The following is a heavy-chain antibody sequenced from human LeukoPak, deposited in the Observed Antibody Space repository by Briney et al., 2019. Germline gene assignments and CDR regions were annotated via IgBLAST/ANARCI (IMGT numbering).Heavy chain of an antibody. CDR2: ISGSGGST. CDR3: AKDRVSVYYYDISGYYYFDY. V-gene: IGHV3-23*01. CDR1: GFTFSSYA. J-gene: IGHJ4*02. Sequence: GGSLRLSCAASGFTFSSYAMSWVRQAPGKGLEWVSAISGSGGSTYYADSVKGRSTISRDNSKNTLYLQMNSLRAEDTAVYYCAKDRVSVYYYDISGYYYFDYWGQGTLVTVSS. D-gene: IGHD3-22*01.